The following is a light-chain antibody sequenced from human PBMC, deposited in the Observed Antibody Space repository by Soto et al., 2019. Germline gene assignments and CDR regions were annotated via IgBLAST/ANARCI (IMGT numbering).Light chain of an antibody. J-gene: IGKJ1*01. CDR2: GAS. Sequence: EIVMTQSPATLSVSPGERATLSCRASQSVSSNFAWYQQKPGQAPRLLIYGASTRSTGIPARFSGSGSGTEFTLTFSSLQSEDFAVYYCQQDNNWPPWTFGQGTKVEI. CDR3: QQDNNWPPWT. V-gene: IGKV3-15*01. CDR1: QSVSSN.